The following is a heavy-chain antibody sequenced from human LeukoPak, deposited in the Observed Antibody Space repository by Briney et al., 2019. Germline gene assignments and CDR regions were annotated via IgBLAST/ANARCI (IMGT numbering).Heavy chain of an antibody. CDR1: RGSITNSSCY. CDR3: ARCAVVPAAVSYFDN. CDR2: IYYTGTT. V-gene: IGHV4-39*01. Sequence: SETLSLTCAVFRGSITNSSCYWGWIRQPPGKGLEWIGGIYYTGTTYYSPSLNSRITISMDTSKNQFSLRLASVTAADTALYYCARCAVVPAAVSYFDNWGQGTLVTVSS. D-gene: IGHD2-2*01. J-gene: IGHJ4*02.